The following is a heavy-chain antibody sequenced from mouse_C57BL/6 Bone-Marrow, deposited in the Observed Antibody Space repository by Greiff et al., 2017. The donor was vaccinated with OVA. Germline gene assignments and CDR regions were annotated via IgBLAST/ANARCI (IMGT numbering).Heavy chain of an antibody. V-gene: IGHV1-69*01. CDR2: IDPSDSYT. CDR1: GYTFTSYW. J-gene: IGHJ3*01. CDR3: ARYPGAY. Sequence: VQLQQSGAELVMPGASVKLSCKASGYTFTSYWMHWVKQRPGQGLEWIGEIDPSDSYTNYNQKFKGKSTLTVDKSSSTAYMQLSSLTSEDSAVYYCARYPGAYWGQGTLVTVSA.